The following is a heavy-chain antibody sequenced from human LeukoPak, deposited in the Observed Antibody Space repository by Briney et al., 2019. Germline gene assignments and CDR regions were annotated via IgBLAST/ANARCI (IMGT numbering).Heavy chain of an antibody. CDR3: ARERSDSSGYWYFDY. CDR2: ISSNGGGT. CDR1: GFTFSSYG. Sequence: GGSLRLSCAVSGFTFSSYGVHWVRQAPGKGLEYVSAISSNGGGTYYANSVKGRFTISRDNSKNTLYLQVGSLRTEDMAVYYCARERSDSSGYWYFDYWGQGTLVTVSS. D-gene: IGHD3-22*01. J-gene: IGHJ4*02. V-gene: IGHV3-64*01.